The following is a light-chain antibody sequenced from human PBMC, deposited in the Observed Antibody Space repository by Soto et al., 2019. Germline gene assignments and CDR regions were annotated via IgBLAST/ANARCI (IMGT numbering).Light chain of an antibody. V-gene: IGKV3-15*01. CDR3: QQYIKCHPLT. CDR2: GAS. Sequence: IVMTQFPATLSVSRGERALLSCRASQSFSNNLAWYQHRPGQAPSLLIYGASSRATGIPARFSGSGSGTDFTLTISSLQSEDSAVYYRQQYIKCHPLTFGGGTKVDI. CDR1: QSFSNN. J-gene: IGKJ4*01.